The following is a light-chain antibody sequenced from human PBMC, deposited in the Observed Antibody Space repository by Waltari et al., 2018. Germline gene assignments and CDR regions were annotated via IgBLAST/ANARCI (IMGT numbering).Light chain of an antibody. CDR1: SSTIGSNT. J-gene: IGLJ2*01. Sequence: QSVLTQPPSASGTPGQRVTISCSGSSSTIGSNTVNWYQQLPGTAPKLLIYSNKQRPSGVPDRFSGSKSGTSASLAISGLQSEDEADYYCAAWDDSLNGVVFGGGTKLTVL. CDR2: SNK. V-gene: IGLV1-44*01. CDR3: AAWDDSLNGVV.